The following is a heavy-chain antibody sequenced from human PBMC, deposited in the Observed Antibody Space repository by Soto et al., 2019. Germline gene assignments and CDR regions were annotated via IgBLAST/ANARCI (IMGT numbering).Heavy chain of an antibody. V-gene: IGHV1-8*01. CDR2: MNPNSGNT. D-gene: IGHD6-6*01. J-gene: IGHJ6*02. CDR1: GYTFTRYD. CDR3: AIVARRCSEYYSSYRYAV. Sequence: GASVKGSCKAAGYTFTRYDINWVRQATGQGIGWMGWMNPNSGNTGYAQKFQGRVTMTRNTSISTAYMELSSLRSEDTAVYYCAIVARRCSEYYSSYRYAVSGQGATVT.